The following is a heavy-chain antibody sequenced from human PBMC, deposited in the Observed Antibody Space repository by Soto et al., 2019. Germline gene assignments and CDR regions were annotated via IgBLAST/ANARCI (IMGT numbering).Heavy chain of an antibody. Sequence: GGSLRLSCAASGFTFSSYSMNWVRQAPGKGLEWVSSISSSSSYIYYADSVKGRFTISRDNAKNSLYLQTNSLRAEDTAVYYCARGVEIFGVGRGYNWFDPWGQGTLVTVSS. J-gene: IGHJ5*02. CDR3: ARGVEIFGVGRGYNWFDP. D-gene: IGHD3-3*01. CDR2: ISSSSSYI. V-gene: IGHV3-21*01. CDR1: GFTFSSYS.